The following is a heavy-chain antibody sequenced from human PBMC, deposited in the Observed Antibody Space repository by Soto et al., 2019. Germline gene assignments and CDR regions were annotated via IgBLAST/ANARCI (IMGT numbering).Heavy chain of an antibody. CDR2: FSAHNGNT. D-gene: IGHD1-1*01. J-gene: IGHJ4*02. CDR1: GYIFTTYG. V-gene: IGHV1-18*01. CDR3: ARGRYGYY. Sequence: QVHLVQSGAEVTKPGASVKVSCKGSGYIFTTYGITWVRQAPGQGLEWMGWFSAHNGNTNYAQKLQGRVTVTRDTSTSTAYMELRNLRSADTAVYYCARGRYGYYWGQGALVTVSS.